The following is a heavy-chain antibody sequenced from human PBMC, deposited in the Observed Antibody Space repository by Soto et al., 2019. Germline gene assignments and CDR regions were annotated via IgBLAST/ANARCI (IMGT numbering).Heavy chain of an antibody. D-gene: IGHD2-8*02. Sequence: QVQLVESGGGVVQPGRSLRLSCAVSGFTVSTYGMHWVRQAPGKGLEWVAVISRDGGTKYYAESVKGRFTISRDNSRNTLFLEMNSLRGDDMAVYYCTGEVASGYWGQGNLVTVSS. CDR3: TGEVASGY. J-gene: IGHJ4*02. CDR1: GFTVSTYG. V-gene: IGHV3-30*03. CDR2: ISRDGGTK.